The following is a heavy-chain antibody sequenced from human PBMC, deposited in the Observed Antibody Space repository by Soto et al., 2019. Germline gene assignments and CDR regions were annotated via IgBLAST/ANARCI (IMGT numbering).Heavy chain of an antibody. J-gene: IGHJ4*02. CDR3: ARSGYDSSGKALGLFDY. Sequence: SETLSLTCTVSGGSISSGGYYWSWIRQHPGKGLEWIGYIYYSGSTYYNPSLKSRVTISVDTSKNQFSLKLSSVTAADTAVYYCARSGYDSSGKALGLFDYWGQATLVTSPQ. D-gene: IGHD3-22*01. CDR2: IYYSGST. V-gene: IGHV4-31*03. CDR1: GGSISSGGYY.